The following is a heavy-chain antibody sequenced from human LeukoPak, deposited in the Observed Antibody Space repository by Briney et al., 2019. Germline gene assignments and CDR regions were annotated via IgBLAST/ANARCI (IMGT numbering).Heavy chain of an antibody. J-gene: IGHJ4*02. CDR3: ARESSSSSFRLSSAGY. Sequence: GASVKVSCKASGYTFTGYYMHWVRQAPGQGLEWMGWINPNSGGTNYAQKFQGRVTMTRDTSISTAYMELSRLRSDDTAVYYCARESSSSSFRLSSAGYWGQGTLVTVSS. D-gene: IGHD6-6*01. CDR1: GYTFTGYY. CDR2: INPNSGGT. V-gene: IGHV1-2*02.